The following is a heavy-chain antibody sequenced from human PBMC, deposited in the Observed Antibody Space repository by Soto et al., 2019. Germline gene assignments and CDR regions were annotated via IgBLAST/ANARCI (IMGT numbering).Heavy chain of an antibody. D-gene: IGHD3-10*01. V-gene: IGHV1-69*01. CDR1: GDTFSSYA. CDR2: IIPTFGTV. J-gene: IGHJ4*02. CDR3: ASEAGDYGHPYFDY. Sequence: QLVQSGPEVKKPGSSVKVSCKSVGDTFSSYAVSWVRQAPGQGLEWMGGIIPTFGTVNYAQKFQGRATITADESTRLSHMELSSLKSEDTAVYYCASEAGDYGHPYFDYWGQGTLISVSS.